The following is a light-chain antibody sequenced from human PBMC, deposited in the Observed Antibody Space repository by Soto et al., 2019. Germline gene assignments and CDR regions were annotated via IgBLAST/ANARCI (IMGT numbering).Light chain of an antibody. CDR1: SSDVGGYNY. V-gene: IGLV2-14*01. J-gene: IGLJ2*01. CDR3: SSYTSSSTVV. CDR2: DVD. Sequence: QSALTQPASVSGSPGQSITISCTGTSSDVGGYNYVSWYQPHPGKAPKLMIYDVDNRPSGVSNRFSGSRSGNTASLTISGLQAEDEADYYCSSYTSSSTVVFGGGTKVTVL.